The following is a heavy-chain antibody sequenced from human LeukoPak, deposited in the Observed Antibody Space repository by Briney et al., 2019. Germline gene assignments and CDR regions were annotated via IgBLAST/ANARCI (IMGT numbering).Heavy chain of an antibody. CDR1: GFTFSTYG. CDR3: AKDRSSGWHPAFYFDY. V-gene: IGHV3-23*01. CDR2: ISGSGGSR. Sequence: GGTLRLSCAASGFTFSTYGMSWVRQAPGKGLEWVSGISGSGGSRFYTDSVKGRFTISRDNSKNTLYLQMNSLRAEDTAVYYCAKDRSSGWHPAFYFDYWGQGTLVTVSS. D-gene: IGHD6-19*01. J-gene: IGHJ4*02.